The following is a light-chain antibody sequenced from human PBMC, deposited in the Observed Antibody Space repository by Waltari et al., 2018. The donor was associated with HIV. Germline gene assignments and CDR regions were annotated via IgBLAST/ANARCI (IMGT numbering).Light chain of an antibody. CDR1: NIGNKN. CDR3: QVWDSDSDHVV. V-gene: IGLV3-21*04. CDR2: YDR. Sequence: SYVLTQPPSVSVAPGKTATITCGGNNIGNKNVNWYQQKPGQDPVVVIFYDRDRPSGIPERFSGSSSANMATLTISRVEAGDEADYYCQVWDSDSDHVVFGVGTKLTVL. J-gene: IGLJ2*01.